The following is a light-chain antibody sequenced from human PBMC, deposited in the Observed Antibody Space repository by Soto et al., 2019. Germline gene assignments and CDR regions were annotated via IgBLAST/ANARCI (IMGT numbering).Light chain of an antibody. CDR2: KAS. CDR1: QSISNW. J-gene: IGKJ1*01. Sequence: DIQMTQSPSTLSASVGDRVTITCRASQSISNWLAWYQQRPGKAPRLLIYKASNLESGVPSRFSGSGSGTEFTLIITSLQPDDSVTYYCQQYNSYSWTFGQGTKVDIK. V-gene: IGKV1-5*03. CDR3: QQYNSYSWT.